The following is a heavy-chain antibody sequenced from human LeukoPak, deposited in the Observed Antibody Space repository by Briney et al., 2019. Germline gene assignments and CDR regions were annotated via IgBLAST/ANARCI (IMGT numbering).Heavy chain of an antibody. D-gene: IGHD3-10*01. CDR1: GGPFSGYF. Sequence: SETLSGTCAVSGGPFSGYFWSWIRQSSGKELEWIGEIHNSGTTNYNPSLNSRVTISEDTSKNQFYLNLSSVTAADTAVYYCARRYYYNLGSFPFDFWGQGTLVTVSS. CDR2: IHNSGTT. J-gene: IGHJ4*02. CDR3: ARRYYYNLGSFPFDF. V-gene: IGHV4-34*01.